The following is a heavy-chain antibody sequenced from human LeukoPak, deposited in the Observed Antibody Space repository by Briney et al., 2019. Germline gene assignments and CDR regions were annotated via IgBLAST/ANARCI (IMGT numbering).Heavy chain of an antibody. Sequence: PGGSLRLSCAASGFTFDDYGMSWVRQAPGKGLEWVSGINWNGGSTGYADSVKGRFTISRDDAKNSLYLQMNSLRAEDTALYHCVRWRKRAVAYDAFDIWGQGTMVTVSS. CDR1: GFTFDDYG. D-gene: IGHD6-19*01. J-gene: IGHJ3*02. V-gene: IGHV3-20*01. CDR2: INWNGGST. CDR3: VRWRKRAVAYDAFDI.